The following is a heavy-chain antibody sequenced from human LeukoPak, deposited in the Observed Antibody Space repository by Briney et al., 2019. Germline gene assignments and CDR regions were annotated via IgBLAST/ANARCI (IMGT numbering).Heavy chain of an antibody. CDR1: GGSISSGGYY. CDR2: IYYSGST. V-gene: IGHV4-31*03. CDR3: VSLLERTFGGVIVPPR. D-gene: IGHD3-16*02. J-gene: IGHJ4*02. Sequence: SQTLSLTCTVSGGSISSGGYYWSWIRQHPGKGLEWIGYIYYSGSTYYNPSLKSRVTISVDTSKNQFSLKLSSVTAADTAVYYCVSLLERTFGGVIVPPRWGQGTLVTVSS.